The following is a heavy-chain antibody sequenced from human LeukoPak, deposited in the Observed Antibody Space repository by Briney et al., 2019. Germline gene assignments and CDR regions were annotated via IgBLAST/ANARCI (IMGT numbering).Heavy chain of an antibody. V-gene: IGHV3-30*02. CDR3: AKGVRITMVRGAFDI. Sequence: GGSLRLSCAASGFTFSSYGMHWVRQAPGKGLEWVAFIRYDGSNKYYADSVKGRFTISRGNAKNSLYLQMNSLRAEDTALYYCAKGVRITMVRGAFDIWGQGTMVTVSS. D-gene: IGHD3-10*01. CDR2: IRYDGSNK. J-gene: IGHJ3*02. CDR1: GFTFSSYG.